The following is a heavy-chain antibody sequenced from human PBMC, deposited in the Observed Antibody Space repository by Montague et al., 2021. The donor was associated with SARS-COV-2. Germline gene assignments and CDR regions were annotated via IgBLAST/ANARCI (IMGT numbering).Heavy chain of an antibody. CDR1: GGSFSGYY. CDR2: INHSGST. J-gene: IGHJ4*02. CDR3: ARGSEFRYYDFLSGSRSYFDY. Sequence: SETLSLTCAVYGGSFSGYYWSWVRLPQGKGMERIGEINHSGSTKYNSSLKSRVPISAATAKKQFPLKMSAVTAADTAVNYCARGSEFRYYDFLSGSRSYFDYWGQGTLVTVSS. V-gene: IGHV4-34*01. D-gene: IGHD3-9*01.